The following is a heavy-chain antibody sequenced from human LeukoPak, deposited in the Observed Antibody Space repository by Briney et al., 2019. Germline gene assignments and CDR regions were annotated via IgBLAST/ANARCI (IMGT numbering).Heavy chain of an antibody. CDR3: TRDHCRGDNCPSFDY. Sequence: ASVKVSCKPSGYTFTSFGISWVRQAPGQGLGWMGWIGAYNGDTNYAQKFQGRVTMTTDTSTSTAYMDLRSLRSDDTAVYYCTRDHCRGDNCPSFDYWGQGTLVTVSS. V-gene: IGHV1-18*04. CDR1: GYTFTSFG. J-gene: IGHJ4*02. CDR2: IGAYNGDT. D-gene: IGHD2-15*01.